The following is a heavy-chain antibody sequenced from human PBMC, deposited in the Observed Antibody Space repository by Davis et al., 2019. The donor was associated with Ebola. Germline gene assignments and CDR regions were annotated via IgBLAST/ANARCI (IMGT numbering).Heavy chain of an antibody. D-gene: IGHD2-15*01. CDR3: ARDTRGVVVAATHFDY. V-gene: IGHV1-8*01. Sequence: ASVKVSCKASGYTFTSYDINWVRQATGQGLEWMGWMNPNSGNTGYAQKFQGRVTMTRDTSTSTVYMELSSLRSEDTAVYYCARDTRGVVVAATHFDYWGQGTLVTVSS. J-gene: IGHJ4*02. CDR2: MNPNSGNT. CDR1: GYTFTSYD.